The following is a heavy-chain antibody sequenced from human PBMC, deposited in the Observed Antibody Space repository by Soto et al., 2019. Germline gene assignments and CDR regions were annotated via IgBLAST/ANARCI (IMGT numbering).Heavy chain of an antibody. Sequence: PGGSLRLSCAASGFTFSSYAMSWVRQAPGKGLEWVSAISGSGGSTYYADSVKGRFTISRDNSKNTLYLQMNSLRAEDTAVYYCARDPKEVPGIAAAGTGGYLDYWGQGTLVTVSS. J-gene: IGHJ4*02. CDR1: GFTFSSYA. V-gene: IGHV3-23*01. CDR3: ARDPKEVPGIAAAGTGGYLDY. D-gene: IGHD6-13*01. CDR2: ISGSGGST.